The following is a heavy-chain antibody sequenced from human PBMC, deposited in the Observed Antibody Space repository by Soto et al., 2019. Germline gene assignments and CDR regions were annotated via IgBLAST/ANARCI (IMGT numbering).Heavy chain of an antibody. J-gene: IGHJ6*02. V-gene: IGHV1-18*01. Sequence: ASVKVSCKASGYTFTSYGISWVRQAPGQGLEWMGWINAYNGNTNYAQKLQGRVTMTTDTSTSTAYMELRSLRSDDTAVYYCARDRGYYDSWSGYYQGHNYGMDVWGQGTTVTVSS. CDR3: ARDRGYYDSWSGYYQGHNYGMDV. CDR2: INAYNGNT. CDR1: GYTFTSYG. D-gene: IGHD3-3*01.